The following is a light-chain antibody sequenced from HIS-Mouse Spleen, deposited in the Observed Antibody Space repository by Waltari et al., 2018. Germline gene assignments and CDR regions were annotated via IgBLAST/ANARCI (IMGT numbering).Light chain of an antibody. Sequence: EIVMTQSPATLSVSPGERATLSCRASQSVSSNLAWYQQKPGQAPRLLIYGASTRATGSPARFSGSGSGTEFTLTISSMQSEDFAVYYCQQYNNWPPVTFGQGTKLEIK. CDR1: QSVSSN. CDR2: GAS. V-gene: IGKV3-15*01. CDR3: QQYNNWPPVT. J-gene: IGKJ2*01.